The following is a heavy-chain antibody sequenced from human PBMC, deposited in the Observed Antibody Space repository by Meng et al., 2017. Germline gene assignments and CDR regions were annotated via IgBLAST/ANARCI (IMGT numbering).Heavy chain of an antibody. CDR2: ILPIFGAA. CDR3: ASDYGDYAWIAKRWFDP. J-gene: IGHJ5*02. D-gene: IGHD4-17*01. CDR1: GGAFSNEA. Sequence: VPLVQTGAKLRKPRTSVTVPGRPSGGAFSNEAISSVPTAPGQWLVWVGRILPIFGAASYAQKFQCSVTITADESTSTAYMELSILRSEDTAVDYCASDYGDYAWIAKRWFDPWGHGTLVTVSS. V-gene: IGHV1-69*18.